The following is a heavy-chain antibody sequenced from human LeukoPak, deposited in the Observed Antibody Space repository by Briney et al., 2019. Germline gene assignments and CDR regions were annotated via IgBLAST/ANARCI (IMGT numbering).Heavy chain of an antibody. CDR2: ISSSGTGI. CDR3: AASYSETQLYYFDY. CDR1: GFTFNRYS. J-gene: IGHJ4*02. Sequence: GGSLRLSCAASGFTFNRYSMNWVRQAPGKGLEWVAYISSSGTGIYYADSVKGRFAISRDNAKNSVYLQMNSLRGEDTAVYHCAASYSETQLYYFDYWGQGNLVTVSS. V-gene: IGHV3-48*01. D-gene: IGHD1-26*01.